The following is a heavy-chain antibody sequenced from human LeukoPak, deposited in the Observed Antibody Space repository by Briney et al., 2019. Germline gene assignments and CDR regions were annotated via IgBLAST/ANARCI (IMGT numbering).Heavy chain of an antibody. V-gene: IGHV6-1*01. CDR1: GDSVSSNYAT. Sequence: SQTLSLTCAISGDSVSSNYATWTWIRQSPSRGLEWLGRTYYRSKWYNDYAVSVKSRININPDTSRNQFSLQLKSVTPEDSALYYCLREGQWLKHYFDYWGQGTLVTVSS. CDR3: LREGQWLKHYFDY. J-gene: IGHJ4*02. CDR2: TYYRSKWYN. D-gene: IGHD6-19*01.